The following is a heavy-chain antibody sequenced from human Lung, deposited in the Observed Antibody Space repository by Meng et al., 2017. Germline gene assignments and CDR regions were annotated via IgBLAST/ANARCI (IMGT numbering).Heavy chain of an antibody. CDR1: GGSFRDYY. V-gene: IGHV4-34*01. CDR3: ARGPTTMAHDFDY. CDR2: INHSGST. J-gene: IGHJ4*02. D-gene: IGHD4-11*01. Sequence: QVQLQRWGAGLLKPSETLSLTCVVSGGSFRDYYWSWIRQPPGKGLEWIGEINHSGSTNYNPSLESRATISVDTSQNNLSLKLSSVTAADSAVYYCARGPTTMAHDFDYWGQGTLVTVSS.